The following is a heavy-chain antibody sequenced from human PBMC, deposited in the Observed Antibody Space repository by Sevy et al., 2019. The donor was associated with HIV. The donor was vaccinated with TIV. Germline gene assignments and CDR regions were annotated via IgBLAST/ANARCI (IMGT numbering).Heavy chain of an antibody. CDR3: TQDNSATPDYYGSGSYYFYYGMDV. V-gene: IGHV3-15*01. D-gene: IGHD3-10*01. J-gene: IGHJ6*02. Sequence: GGSLRLSCAASGFTFSNAWMSWVRQAPGKGLEWVGRIKSKTDGGTTDYAAPVKGRFTISRDDSKNTLYLQMNSLKTEDTAVYYCTQDNSATPDYYGSGSYYFYYGMDVWGQGTTVTVSS. CDR1: GFTFSNAW. CDR2: IKSKTDGGTT.